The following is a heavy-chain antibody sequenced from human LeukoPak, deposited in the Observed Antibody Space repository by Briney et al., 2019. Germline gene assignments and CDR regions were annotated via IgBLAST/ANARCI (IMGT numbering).Heavy chain of an antibody. CDR3: ARHEAYYDSSGFLHYFDY. CDR2: IYYSGST. D-gene: IGHD3-22*01. Sequence: LETLSLTCTVSGGSISGYYWSWIRQPPGKGLEWIGYIYYSGSTKYSPPLKSRVTISIDTSKKQFSLKLSSLTAADTAVYYCARHEAYYDSSGFLHYFDYWGQGSLVTVSS. CDR1: GGSISGYY. J-gene: IGHJ4*02. V-gene: IGHV4-59*08.